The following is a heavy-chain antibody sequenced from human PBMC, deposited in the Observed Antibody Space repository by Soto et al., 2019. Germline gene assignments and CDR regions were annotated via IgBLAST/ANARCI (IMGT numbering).Heavy chain of an antibody. CDR1: GGPISSYY. CDR2: VYNSGST. Sequence: SETLSLTCTVSGGPISSYYWILIRQPPGKGLQCIGYVYNSGSTNYSPSLKSRVTISVDTSKNQFSLKLSSVTAADTAVYYCARHIVVVTATTEDYFYNGMDVWGRGTTVTVSS. D-gene: IGHD2-21*02. V-gene: IGHV4-59*01. J-gene: IGHJ6*02. CDR3: ARHIVVVTATTEDYFYNGMDV.